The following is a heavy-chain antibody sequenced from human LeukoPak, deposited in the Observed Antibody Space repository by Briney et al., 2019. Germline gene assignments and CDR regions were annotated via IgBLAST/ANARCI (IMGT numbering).Heavy chain of an antibody. Sequence: PSETLSLTCTVSGGSISSYYWSWIRQPPGKGLEWIGYIYYSGSTNYNPSLKSRVTISADTSKNRFSLKLSSATAADTAVYYCARGPPMIPDSSGCYYFDYWGQGTLVTVSS. J-gene: IGHJ4*02. D-gene: IGHD3-22*01. CDR3: ARGPPMIPDSSGCYYFDY. V-gene: IGHV4-59*12. CDR2: IYYSGST. CDR1: GGSISSYY.